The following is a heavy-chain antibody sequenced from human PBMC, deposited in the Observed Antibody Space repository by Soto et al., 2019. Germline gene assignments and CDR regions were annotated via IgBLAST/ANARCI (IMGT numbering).Heavy chain of an antibody. J-gene: IGHJ5*02. CDR3: AHTNMTTFVPPWFDP. D-gene: IGHD3-16*01. CDR2: IYWEDDK. CDR1: GFSLSTSGVG. V-gene: IGHV2-5*02. Sequence: SGPTLVNPTQTITLTCTFSGFSLSTSGVGVGWIRQPPGKALEWLALIYWEDDKRYSPSLKSRLTITKDTSKNQVVLTMTNMDPVDTATYYCAHTNMTTFVPPWFDPWGQGTLVTVSS.